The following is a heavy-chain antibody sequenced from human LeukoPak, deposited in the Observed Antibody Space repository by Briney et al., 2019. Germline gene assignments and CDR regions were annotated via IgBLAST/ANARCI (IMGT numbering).Heavy chain of an antibody. CDR2: IYYSGST. V-gene: IGHV4-59*08. J-gene: IGHJ4*02. CDR3: AGRVIQLWLGGFDY. D-gene: IGHD5-18*01. CDR1: GGSISSYY. Sequence: PSETLSLTCTVSGGSISSYYWSWIRQPPGKGLEWIGYIYYSGSTNYNPSLKSRVTISVDTSKNQFSLKLSSVTAADTAVYYCAGRVIQLWLGGFDYWGQGTLVTVSS.